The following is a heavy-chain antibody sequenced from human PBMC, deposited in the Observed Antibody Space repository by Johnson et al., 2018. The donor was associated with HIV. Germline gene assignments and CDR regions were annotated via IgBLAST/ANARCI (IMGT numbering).Heavy chain of an antibody. CDR1: GFTFRSYD. J-gene: IGHJ3*01. V-gene: IGHV3-13*01. Sequence: VQLVESGGGLVQPGGSLRLSCAASGFTFRSYDMHWVRQVTGKGLEWVSAIGTAGETNYPGSVKGRFTISRENAKNSLYLQMNSLRAGDTAVYYWARGWGIVGAKSAFDFWGHGTMVTVSS. CDR3: ARGWGIVGAKSAFDF. CDR2: IGTAGET. D-gene: IGHD1-26*01.